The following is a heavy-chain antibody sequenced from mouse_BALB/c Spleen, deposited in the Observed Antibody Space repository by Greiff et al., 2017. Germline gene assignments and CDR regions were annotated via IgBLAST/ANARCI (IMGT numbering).Heavy chain of an antibody. CDR1: GFNIKDYY. CDR2: IDPENGNT. CDR3: AKIYYGYDGFAY. J-gene: IGHJ3*01. Sequence: EVQLQQSGAELVRPGALVKLSCKASGFNIKDYYMHWVKQRPEQGLEWIGWIDPENGNTIYDPKFQGKASITADTYSNTAYLQRSSLTSEDTAVYYCAKIYYGYDGFAYWGQGTLVTVSA. V-gene: IGHV14-1*02. D-gene: IGHD2-2*01.